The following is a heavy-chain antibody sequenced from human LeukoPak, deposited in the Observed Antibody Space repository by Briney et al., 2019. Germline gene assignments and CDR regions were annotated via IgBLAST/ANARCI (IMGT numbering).Heavy chain of an antibody. D-gene: IGHD6-19*01. J-gene: IGHJ4*02. Sequence: ASGKVSCKASGYTFTSYGISWVRQAPAQVLEWMGWISAYNGNTNYAQKLQGRVTMTTDASTSTAYVELRSVRSDDTAVYYCAIPPPTLYSSGLFGYWGQGTLVTVSS. CDR1: GYTFTSYG. CDR2: ISAYNGNT. V-gene: IGHV1-18*01. CDR3: AIPPPTLYSSGLFGY.